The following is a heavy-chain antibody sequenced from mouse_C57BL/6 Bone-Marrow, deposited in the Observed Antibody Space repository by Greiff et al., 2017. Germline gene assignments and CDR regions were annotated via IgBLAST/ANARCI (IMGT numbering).Heavy chain of an antibody. D-gene: IGHD1-1*01. V-gene: IGHV1-74*01. Sequence: QVQLQQPGAELVKPGASVKVSCKASGYTFTSYWMHWVKQRPGQGLEWIGRIHPSDSDTNYNQKFKGKATLTVDKSSSTAYMQLSSLTSEDSAVYYCATATTVVATKGFADWGQGTLVTVSA. CDR3: ATATTVVATKGFAD. J-gene: IGHJ3*01. CDR2: IHPSDSDT. CDR1: GYTFTSYW.